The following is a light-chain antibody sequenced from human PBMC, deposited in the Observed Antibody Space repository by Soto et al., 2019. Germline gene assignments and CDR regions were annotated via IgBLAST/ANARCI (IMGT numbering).Light chain of an antibody. CDR3: QQYATSPLT. V-gene: IGKV3-20*01. J-gene: IGKJ4*01. CDR2: HAS. CDR1: QSVGKNY. Sequence: EIVLTQSPGTLSLSPGERATLSCRASQSVGKNYLAWFQQKPGQAPRLLIYHASIWANDIPDRMGGTVSGTDFTLTISSLEPAEFEVYYCQQYATSPLTFGGGTKVEIK.